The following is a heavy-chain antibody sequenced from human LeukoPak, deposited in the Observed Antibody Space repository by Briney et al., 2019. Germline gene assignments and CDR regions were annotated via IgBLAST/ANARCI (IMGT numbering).Heavy chain of an antibody. CDR1: GYTFTSYY. V-gene: IGHV1-46*01. CDR3: ARDFDNPKSSCSSTSCMDV. CDR2: INPSGGST. Sequence: ASVKVSCKASGYTFTSYYMHWVRQAPGQGLEWMGIINPSGGSTSYAQKFQGRVTMTRDTSTSTAYMELRSLRSDDTAVYYCARDFDNPKSSCSSTSCMDVWGQGTTVTVSS. D-gene: IGHD2-2*01. J-gene: IGHJ6*02.